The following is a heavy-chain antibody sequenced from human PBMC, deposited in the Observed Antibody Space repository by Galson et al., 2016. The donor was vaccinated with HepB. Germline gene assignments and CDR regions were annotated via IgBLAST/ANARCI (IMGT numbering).Heavy chain of an antibody. CDR2: IYHSGRA. V-gene: IGHV4-30-2*01. Sequence: LRLSRAASGDSFSSGGYSWSWIRQPPGKGPERIGYIYHSGRAKYNPSLKSRVTMSVDKSKNNFSLNLNSVTAADTAVYYCARVPPATWYGYFDSWGPGTLVTVSS. J-gene: IGHJ4*02. CDR1: GDSFSSGGYS. CDR3: ARVPPATWYGYFDS. D-gene: IGHD6-13*01.